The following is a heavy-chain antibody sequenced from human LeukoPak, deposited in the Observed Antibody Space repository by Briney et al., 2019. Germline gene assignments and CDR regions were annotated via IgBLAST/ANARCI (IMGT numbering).Heavy chain of an antibody. V-gene: IGHV3-66*01. J-gene: IGHJ4*02. CDR3: ARDAARYYYDSSGYYAY. Sequence: GGSLRLSCAASGFTVSSNYMSWVRQAPGKGLEWVSVIYSGGSTYYADSVKGRLTISRENSKNTLFLQMNSLRAEDTAVYYCARDAARYYYDSSGYYAYWGQGTLVTVS. CDR1: GFTVSSNY. D-gene: IGHD3-22*01. CDR2: IYSGGST.